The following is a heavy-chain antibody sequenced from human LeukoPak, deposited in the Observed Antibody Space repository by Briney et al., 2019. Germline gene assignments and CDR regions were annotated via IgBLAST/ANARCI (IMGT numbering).Heavy chain of an antibody. V-gene: IGHV1-46*01. Sequence: ASVKVSCKASGYTFTSYYMHWVRQAPGQGLEWMGIINPSGGSTSYAQKFQGRVTMTRDTSTSTVYMELSSLRSEDTAVYYCARGGVIVGATDAFDIWGQGTMVTVSS. J-gene: IGHJ3*02. CDR3: ARGGVIVGATDAFDI. CDR1: GYTFTSYY. CDR2: INPSGGST. D-gene: IGHD1-26*01.